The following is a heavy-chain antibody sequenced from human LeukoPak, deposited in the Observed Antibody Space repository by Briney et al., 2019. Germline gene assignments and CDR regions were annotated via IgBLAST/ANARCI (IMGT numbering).Heavy chain of an antibody. CDR2: IRSKANSYAT. CDR1: GFTFSSYG. D-gene: IGHD5-24*01. V-gene: IGHV3-73*01. CDR3: TSPGGEMATISWLRDYYMDV. J-gene: IGHJ6*03. Sequence: GGSLRLSCAASGFTFSSYGMHWVRQASGKGLEWVGRIRSKANSYATAYAASVKGRFTISRDDSKNTAYLQMNSLKTEDTAVYYCTSPGGEMATISWLRDYYMDVWGKGTTVTVSS.